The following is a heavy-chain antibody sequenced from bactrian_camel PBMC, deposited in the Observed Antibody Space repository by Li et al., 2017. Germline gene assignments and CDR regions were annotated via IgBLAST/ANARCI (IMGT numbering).Heavy chain of an antibody. CDR3: AADRPPLWSGGSLFERGFDF. D-gene: IGHD7*01. CDR1: GFPLHKYF. Sequence: VQLVESGGGSVQARGSLRLSCAASGFPLHKYFLAWFRQAPGKEREGVANIWTADHTTYYGDSVQGRFTISQDSARNTVYRQMNSLRPEDSAVYYCAADRPPLWSGGSLFERGFDFWGQGTQVTVS. CDR2: IWTADHTT. J-gene: IGHJ6*01. V-gene: IGHV3S63*01.